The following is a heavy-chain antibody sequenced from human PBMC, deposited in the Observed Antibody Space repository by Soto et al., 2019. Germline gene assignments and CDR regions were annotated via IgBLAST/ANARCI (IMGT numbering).Heavy chain of an antibody. Sequence: QVQPVESGGGVVQPGRSLRLSCVVSGFTFRSYAMHWVRQAPGKGLEWVAVISNDGNNNYHADSVKGRFTISRDNSKNTLYLHMDSLRAEDTALYYCSRFVGYGGSEYYFDNWGQGTTVTVSS. D-gene: IGHD5-12*01. J-gene: IGHJ4*03. V-gene: IGHV3-30-3*02. CDR1: GFTFRSYA. CDR3: SRFVGYGGSEYYFDN. CDR2: ISNDGNNN.